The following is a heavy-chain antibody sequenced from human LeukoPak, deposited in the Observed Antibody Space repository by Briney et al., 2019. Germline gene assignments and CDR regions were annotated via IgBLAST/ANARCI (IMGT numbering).Heavy chain of an antibody. V-gene: IGHV3-74*01. CDR3: ARDKLTGNAFDI. J-gene: IGHJ3*02. Sequence: GGSLRLSCAASGFTFSGYWMHWVRQAPGKGLVWVSRINSDGSITTYADSVKGRFTISRDNARNTLYLQMNSLRAEDTAVYYCARDKLTGNAFDIWGQGTMVTVSS. D-gene: IGHD3-10*01. CDR2: INSDGSIT. CDR1: GFTFSGYW.